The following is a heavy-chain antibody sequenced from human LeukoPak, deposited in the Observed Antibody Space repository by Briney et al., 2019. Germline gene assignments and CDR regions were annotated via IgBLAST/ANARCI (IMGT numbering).Heavy chain of an antibody. D-gene: IGHD1-14*01. V-gene: IGHV1-18*04. Sequence: ASVKVSCKASGYTFTGYYMHWVRQAPGQGLEWMGWISPSNGNTDYAQRLQGRVTMTTDTSTTTAYMELRSLTSDDTAFYYCSRSEYTNPYFDFWGQGTLVTVSS. CDR2: ISPSNGNT. J-gene: IGHJ4*02. CDR3: SRSEYTNPYFDF. CDR1: GYTFTGYY.